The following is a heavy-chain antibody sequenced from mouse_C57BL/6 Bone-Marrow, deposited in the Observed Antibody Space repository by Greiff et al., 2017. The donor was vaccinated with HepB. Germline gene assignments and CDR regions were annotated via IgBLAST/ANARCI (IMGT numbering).Heavy chain of an antibody. CDR3: ARFDLLWYYYAMDY. CDR1: GFTFSSYG. V-gene: IGHV5-6*01. D-gene: IGHD2-1*01. J-gene: IGHJ4*01. Sequence: EVQGVESGGDLVKPGGSLKLSCAASGFTFSSYGMSWVRQTPDKRLEWVATISSGGSYTYYPDSVKGRVTISRDNAKNTLYLQLSSLKSEDTAMYYCARFDLLWYYYAMDYWRQGTTVTASS. CDR2: ISSGGSYT.